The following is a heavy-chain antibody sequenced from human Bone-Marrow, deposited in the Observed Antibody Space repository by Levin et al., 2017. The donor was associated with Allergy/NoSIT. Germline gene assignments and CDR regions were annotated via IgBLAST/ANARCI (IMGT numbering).Heavy chain of an antibody. CDR3: ARGPAFKEQLGGVWYFDL. J-gene: IGHJ2*01. CDR1: GGSISSGGYS. V-gene: IGHV4-30-2*01. CDR2: IYHSGST. D-gene: IGHD6-13*01. Sequence: SETLSLTCAVSGGSISSGGYSWSWIRQPPGKGLEWIGYIYHSGSTYYNPSLKSRVTISVDRSKNQFSLKLSSVTAADTAVYYCARGPAFKEQLGGVWYFDLWGRGTLVTVSS.